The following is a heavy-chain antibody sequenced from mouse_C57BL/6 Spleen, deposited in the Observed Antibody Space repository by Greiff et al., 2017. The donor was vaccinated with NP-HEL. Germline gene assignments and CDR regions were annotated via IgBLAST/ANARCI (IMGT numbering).Heavy chain of an antibody. Sequence: EVKLQQSGPELVKPGASVKMSCKASGYTFTDYNMHWVKQSHGKSLEWIGYINPNNGGTSYNQKFKGKATLTVNKSSSTAYMELRSLTSEDSAVYYCARRGIYYGNPYWYFDVWGTGTTVTVSS. J-gene: IGHJ1*03. V-gene: IGHV1-22*01. CDR2: INPNNGGT. CDR3: ARRGIYYGNPYWYFDV. CDR1: GYTFTDYN. D-gene: IGHD2-1*01.